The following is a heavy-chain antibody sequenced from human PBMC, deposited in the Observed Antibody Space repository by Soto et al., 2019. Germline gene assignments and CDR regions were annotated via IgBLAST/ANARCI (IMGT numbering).Heavy chain of an antibody. CDR2: IYYSGNT. J-gene: IGHJ6*02. CDR1: GVSVSSDIYY. V-gene: IGHV4-31*03. CDR3: ARYPVVVVPAANYGLDV. D-gene: IGHD2-2*01. Sequence: QVQLQESSPGLVKPSQTLSLTCSVSGVSVSSDIYYWSWIHHHPGKGLEWIGYIYYSGNTYYNPSLGGRVTISLDTSKNHFSLRLRSVTPADTAVYYCARYPVVVVPAANYGLDVWGQGTTVTVSS.